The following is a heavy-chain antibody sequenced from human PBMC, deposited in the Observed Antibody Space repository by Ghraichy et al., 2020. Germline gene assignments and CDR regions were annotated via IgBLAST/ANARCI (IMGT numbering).Heavy chain of an antibody. CDR3: ARDIKPITMVRGVIIMNDAFDI. J-gene: IGHJ3*02. Sequence: ESLNISCAASGFTFSSYSMNWVRQAPGKGLEWVSSISSSSSYIYYADSVKGRFTISRDNAKNSLYLQMNSLRAEDTAVYYCARDIKPITMVRGVIIMNDAFDIWGQGTMVTVSS. CDR1: GFTFSSYS. V-gene: IGHV3-21*01. D-gene: IGHD3-10*01. CDR2: ISSSSSYI.